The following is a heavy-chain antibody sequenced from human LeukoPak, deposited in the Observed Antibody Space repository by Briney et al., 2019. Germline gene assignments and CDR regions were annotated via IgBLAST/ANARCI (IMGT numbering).Heavy chain of an antibody. Sequence: SETLSLTRTVSGDSISSYYWSWIRQSPGKGLEWIGNMYYSGSTNYNPSLKSRVTISVDTSKNQFSLKLSSVTAADTAVYYCARRRYYDSAGYFPVAGYFDLWGRGTLVTVSS. CDR3: ARRRYYDSAGYFPVAGYFDL. D-gene: IGHD3-22*01. CDR2: MYYSGST. V-gene: IGHV4-59*01. CDR1: GDSISSYY. J-gene: IGHJ2*01.